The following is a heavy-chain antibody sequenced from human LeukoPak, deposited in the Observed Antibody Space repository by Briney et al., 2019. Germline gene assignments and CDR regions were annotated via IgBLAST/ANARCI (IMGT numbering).Heavy chain of an antibody. V-gene: IGHV5-51*01. D-gene: IGHD5-24*01. CDR1: GYSFFSNYW. Sequence: GESLKISCKAYGYSFFSNYWIAWVRQMPGKGLEWMGILYPDDSDSRYSPSFQGQVTISADRSISTAYLHWSSLKVSDTAMYYCARASRDGYNQNFDYWGQGTLVTVSS. CDR2: LYPDDSDS. J-gene: IGHJ4*02. CDR3: ARASRDGYNQNFDY.